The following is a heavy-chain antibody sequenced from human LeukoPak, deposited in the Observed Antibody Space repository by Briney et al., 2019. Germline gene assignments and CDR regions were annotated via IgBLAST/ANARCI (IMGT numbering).Heavy chain of an antibody. Sequence: SETLSLTCTVSGYSISSGYYWGWIRQPPGKGLEWIGSIYHSGGTYYNPSLKSRVTISVDTSKNQFSLKLSSVTAADTAVYYCARERGDYLGWFDPWGQGTLVTVSS. J-gene: IGHJ5*02. CDR2: IYHSGGT. V-gene: IGHV4-38-2*02. D-gene: IGHD4-17*01. CDR1: GYSISSGYY. CDR3: ARERGDYLGWFDP.